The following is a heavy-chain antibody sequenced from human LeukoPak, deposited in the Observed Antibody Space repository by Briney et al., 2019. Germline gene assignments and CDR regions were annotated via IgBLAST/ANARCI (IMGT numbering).Heavy chain of an antibody. CDR3: ARRYSSPFNWFDP. V-gene: IGHV4-39*01. D-gene: IGHD6-6*01. CDR1: GGSISSSSYY. J-gene: IGHJ5*02. CDR2: IYYSGST. Sequence: PSETLSLTCTVSGGSISSSSYYWGWIRQPPGKGLEWIGSIYYSGSTYYNPSLKSRVTISVDTSKNQFSLKLSSVTAADTAVYYCARRYSSPFNWFDPWGQGTLVTVSS.